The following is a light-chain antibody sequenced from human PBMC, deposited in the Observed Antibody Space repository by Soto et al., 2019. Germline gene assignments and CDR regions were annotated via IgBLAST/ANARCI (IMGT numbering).Light chain of an antibody. CDR3: NSYAGSNNWV. V-gene: IGLV2-8*01. J-gene: IGLJ3*02. CDR1: TGDVGGYNY. CDR2: EVS. Sequence: QSALTQPASVSGSPGQSFTFSGPGPTGDVGGYNYVSWYQQHPGKAPKLMIYEVSKRPSGVPDRFSGSKSGNTASLTVSGLQAEDEADYYCNSYAGSNNWVFGGGTKLTVL.